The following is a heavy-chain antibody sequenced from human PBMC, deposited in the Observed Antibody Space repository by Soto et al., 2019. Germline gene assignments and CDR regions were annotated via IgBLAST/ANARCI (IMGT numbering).Heavy chain of an antibody. V-gene: IGHV2-70*01. CDR2: IDWDDDK. CDR3: ARIISMGYRYGYLRAFDI. Sequence: SGPTLVNPTQTLTLTCTFSGFSLSTSGMCVSWIRQPPGKALEWLALIDWDDDKYYSTSLKTRLTISKDTSKNQVVLTMTNMDPVDTATYYCARIISMGYRYGYLRAFDIWGQGTTVTVS. CDR1: GFSLSTSGMC. D-gene: IGHD5-18*01. J-gene: IGHJ3*02.